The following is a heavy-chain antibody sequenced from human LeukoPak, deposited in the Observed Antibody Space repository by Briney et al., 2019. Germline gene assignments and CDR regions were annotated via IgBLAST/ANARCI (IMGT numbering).Heavy chain of an antibody. Sequence: SETLSLTCTVSGGSISSYYWSWIRQPPGKGLEWIGYIYYNVSTNYNPSLKSRVTMSVDTSKNQFSLKLSSLTAADTAVYYCARGVVAAPDTVDYWGQGTLVTVSS. D-gene: IGHD6-13*01. CDR3: ARGVVAAPDTVDY. V-gene: IGHV4-59*12. J-gene: IGHJ4*02. CDR2: IYYNVST. CDR1: GGSISSYY.